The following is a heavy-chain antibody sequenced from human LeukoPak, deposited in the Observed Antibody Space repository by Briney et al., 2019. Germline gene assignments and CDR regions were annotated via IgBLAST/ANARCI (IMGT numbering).Heavy chain of an antibody. Sequence: GASVKVSCKASGYTFTGYYMHWVRQAPGQGLEWMGWINPNSGGTNYAQKFQGRVTMTRDTSISTAYMELSRLRSDDTAVYYCAREGSELERRWYFGYWGQGTLVTVSP. V-gene: IGHV1-2*02. D-gene: IGHD1-1*01. CDR2: INPNSGGT. CDR1: GYTFTGYY. J-gene: IGHJ4*02. CDR3: AREGSELERRWYFGY.